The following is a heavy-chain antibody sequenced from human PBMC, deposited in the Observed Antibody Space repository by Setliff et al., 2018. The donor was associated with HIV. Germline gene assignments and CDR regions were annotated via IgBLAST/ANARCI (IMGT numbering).Heavy chain of an antibody. CDR1: GFIFSNYW. V-gene: IGHV3-7*01. CDR3: ARWGATYYYESSAFWGAFDI. J-gene: IGHJ3*02. CDR2: IRQDGSEK. Sequence: GGSLRLSCAASGFIFSNYWMSWVRQAPGKGLEWVANIRQDGSEKYYVDSVRGRFTISRDNAENSLYLQMNSLRGEDTAVYYCARWGATYYYESSAFWGAFDIWGQGTMVTVSS. D-gene: IGHD3-22*01.